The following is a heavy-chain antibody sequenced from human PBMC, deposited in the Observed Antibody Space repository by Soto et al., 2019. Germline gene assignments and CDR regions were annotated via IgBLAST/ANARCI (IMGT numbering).Heavy chain of an antibody. J-gene: IGHJ4*02. D-gene: IGHD3-16*02. CDR3: ARGGYTLRLGELSLYYDY. CDR2: IYYSGST. Sequence: QVQLQESGPGLVKSSETLSLTCTVSGGSISSYYWSWIRQPPGKGLEWIGYIYYSGSTNYNPSLKSRGTISVDTSKNQFSLKRSSVTAADTAVYYCARGGYTLRLGELSLYYDYWGQGTLVTVSS. V-gene: IGHV4-59*01. CDR1: GGSISSYY.